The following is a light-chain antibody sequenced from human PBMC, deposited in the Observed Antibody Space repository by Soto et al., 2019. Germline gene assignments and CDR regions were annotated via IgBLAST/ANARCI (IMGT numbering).Light chain of an antibody. J-gene: IGKJ5*01. Sequence: EIPLTQSPSSLAASVGDRLTLTCRASRNVSIYLNWYQHKPGKGPTLLIHATSNLQIGVPSRFSGSGSGTEFTLTISSLEPEDFGTYYCQPSYKMPSFGQGTRLVIK. CDR3: QPSYKMPS. V-gene: IGKV1-39*01. CDR2: ATS. CDR1: RNVSIY.